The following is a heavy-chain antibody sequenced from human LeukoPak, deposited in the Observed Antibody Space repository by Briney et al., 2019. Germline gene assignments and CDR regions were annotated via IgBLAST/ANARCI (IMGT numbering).Heavy chain of an antibody. D-gene: IGHD3-22*01. V-gene: IGHV2-5*01. J-gene: IGHJ3*02. CDR1: GLSLSTSRVG. CDR3: AHTQYYYDSGGVDDGFDI. Sequence: SGPTLVKPTQTLTLTCTLSGLSLSTSRVGVGWIRQPPGKALEWLALIYWNDEKRYSPSLKSRLTITKDTSKIQVVLAMTNVDPVDTATYYCAHTQYYYDSGGVDDGFDIWGQGTMVTVSS. CDR2: IYWNDEK.